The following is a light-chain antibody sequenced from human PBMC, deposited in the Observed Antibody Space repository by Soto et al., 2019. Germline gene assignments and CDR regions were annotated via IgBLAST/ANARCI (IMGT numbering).Light chain of an antibody. J-gene: IGKJ1*01. V-gene: IGKV3-20*01. Sequence: EIVMTQSPVTLSVSPGERATLSCRASQSVSSTYLAWYQQRPGQAPRLLIYGASSRATGIPDRFSGSGSGTDFTLTISRLEPEDFAVYYCHQYSSSTKTFGQGTKVDIK. CDR2: GAS. CDR3: HQYSSSTKT. CDR1: QSVSSTY.